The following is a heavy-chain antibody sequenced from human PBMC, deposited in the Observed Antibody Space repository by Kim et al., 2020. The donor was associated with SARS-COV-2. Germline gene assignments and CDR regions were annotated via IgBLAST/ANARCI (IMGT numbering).Heavy chain of an antibody. CDR1: GFTFSSYS. CDR2: ISSSSSYI. V-gene: IGHV3-21*01. Sequence: GGSLRLSCAASGFTFSSYSMNWVRQAPGKGLEWVSSISSSSSYIYYADSVKGRFTISRDNAKNSLYLQMNSLRAEDTAVYYCARDRGDTAFDYVGVYYYYGMDVWGQGTTVTVSS. J-gene: IGHJ6*02. D-gene: IGHD5-18*01. CDR3: ARDRGDTAFDYVGVYYYYGMDV.